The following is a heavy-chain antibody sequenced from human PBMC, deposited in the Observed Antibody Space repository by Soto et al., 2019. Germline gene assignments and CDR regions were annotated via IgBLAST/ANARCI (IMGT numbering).Heavy chain of an antibody. D-gene: IGHD6-13*01. CDR1: GGSISSYY. J-gene: IGHJ6*03. CDR2: IYYSGST. CDR3: ARLPTTSVYSSSWYQYYYYTDV. Sequence: PSETLSLTCTVSGGSISSYYCSWIRQPPGKGLEWIGYIYYSGSTNYNPSLKSRVTISVDTSKNQFSLKLSSVTAADTAVYYCARLPTTSVYSSSWYQYYYYTDVWGKGTTVTVSS. V-gene: IGHV4-59*01.